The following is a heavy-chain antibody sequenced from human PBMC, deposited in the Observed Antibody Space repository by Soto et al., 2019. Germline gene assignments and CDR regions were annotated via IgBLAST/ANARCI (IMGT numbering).Heavy chain of an antibody. CDR1: GGSFSGYF. J-gene: IGHJ6*02. CDR3: ARGSSIAGLYYGMDV. D-gene: IGHD6-6*01. V-gene: IGHV4-34*01. Sequence: SETLSLTCAVYGGSFSGYFWSWIRQPTGKGPDWIGEINESGSTSYNPSLKSRVTISLDTSKNQFSLKLSSVTAADTAVYYCARGSSIAGLYYGMDVWGQGTTVTVSS. CDR2: INESGST.